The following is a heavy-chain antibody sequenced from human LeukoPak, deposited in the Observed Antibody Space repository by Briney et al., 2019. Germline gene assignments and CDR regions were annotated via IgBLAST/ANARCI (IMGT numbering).Heavy chain of an antibody. CDR1: GGSISSYY. CDR2: IYTSGST. Sequence: SETLSLTCTVSGGSISSYYWSWIRQPAGKGLEWIGRIYTSGSTNYNPSLKSRVTMSVDTSKNQFSLKLSSVTAADTAVYYCARGGWFGESSEYFQHWGQGTLVTVSS. J-gene: IGHJ1*01. D-gene: IGHD3-10*01. CDR3: ARGGWFGESSEYFQH. V-gene: IGHV4-4*07.